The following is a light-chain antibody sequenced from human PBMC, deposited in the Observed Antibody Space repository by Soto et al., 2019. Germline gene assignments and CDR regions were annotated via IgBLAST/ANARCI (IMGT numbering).Light chain of an antibody. J-gene: IGKJ1*01. CDR3: QQHNSYPST. Sequence: DIQLTQSPSFLSASVGDRVTITCRASQGISSYLDWYQQKPGKAPKLLIYAASTLQSGVPSRFSGSGSGTEFTLTISRLQPEDFATYYWQQHNSYPSTFGQGTKVEIK. CDR2: AAS. CDR1: QGISSY. V-gene: IGKV1-9*01.